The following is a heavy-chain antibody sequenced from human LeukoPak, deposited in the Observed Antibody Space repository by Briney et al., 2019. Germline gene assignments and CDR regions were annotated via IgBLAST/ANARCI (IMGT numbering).Heavy chain of an antibody. J-gene: IGHJ4*02. V-gene: IGHV3-48*04. CDR2: ISSSGSTI. D-gene: IGHD4-17*01. CDR3: AREHYGDYSTRFDY. CDR1: GFTFSSYS. Sequence: GGSLRLSCVASGFTFSSYSMSWIRQAPGKGLEWVSYISSSGSTIYYADSVKGRFTISRDNAKNSLYLQMNSLRAEDTAVYYCAREHYGDYSTRFDYWGQGTLVTVSS.